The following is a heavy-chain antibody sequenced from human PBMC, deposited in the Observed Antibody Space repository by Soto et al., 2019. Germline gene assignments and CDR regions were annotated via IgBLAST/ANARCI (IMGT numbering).Heavy chain of an antibody. D-gene: IGHD2-15*01. CDR3: ARGGVRWMVPAYFDH. Sequence: PSETLSLTCAVYGGSFSGYSWSWIRQPPGKGLEWIGEINHSGSTNYNPSLKSRVTIPLDTSKNQLSLKLSSVTAADRAVYYCARGGVRWMVPAYFDHWGQGTLVTVSS. CDR1: GGSFSGYS. J-gene: IGHJ4*02. CDR2: INHSGST. V-gene: IGHV4-34*01.